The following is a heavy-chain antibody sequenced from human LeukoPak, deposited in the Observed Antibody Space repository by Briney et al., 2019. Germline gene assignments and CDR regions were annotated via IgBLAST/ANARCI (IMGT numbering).Heavy chain of an antibody. V-gene: IGHV4-31*03. CDR2: IYYSGST. Sequence: SQTLSLTCTVSGGSISSGGYYWSWIRQHPGKGLEWIGYIYYSGSTNYNPSLKSRVTISVDTSKNQFSLKLSSVTAADTAVYYCARDSRGSGWFFDYWGQGTLVTVSS. CDR3: ARDSRGSGWFFDY. J-gene: IGHJ4*02. D-gene: IGHD6-19*01. CDR1: GGSISSGGYY.